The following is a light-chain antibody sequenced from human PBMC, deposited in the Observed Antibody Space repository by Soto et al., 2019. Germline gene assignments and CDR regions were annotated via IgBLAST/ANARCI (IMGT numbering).Light chain of an antibody. CDR1: QSISSY. V-gene: IGKV1-39*01. Sequence: DIQMTQSPSSLSASVGDRVTITCRASQSISSYLNWYQQKPGKAPNLLIYVASNVQGGVPPRFSGSGCGTEFTLTVSSRQPEDLATYCCQQSYITPQTLGQGSKVEIK. J-gene: IGKJ1*01. CDR3: QQSYITPQT. CDR2: VAS.